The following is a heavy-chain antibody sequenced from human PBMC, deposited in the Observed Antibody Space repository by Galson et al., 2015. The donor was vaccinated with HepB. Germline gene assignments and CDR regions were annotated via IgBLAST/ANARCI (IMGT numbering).Heavy chain of an antibody. Sequence: SLRLSCAASGFPFRRNWLTWVRQAPGKGLEWVATMKQDGSGKFYVDSVKGRFTISRDNAKNSLYLQMNSLGVEDTAVYYCARDDDIWGQGTLVTVSS. CDR3: ARDDDI. CDR1: GFPFRRNW. CDR2: MKQDGSGK. V-gene: IGHV3-7*01. J-gene: IGHJ4*02.